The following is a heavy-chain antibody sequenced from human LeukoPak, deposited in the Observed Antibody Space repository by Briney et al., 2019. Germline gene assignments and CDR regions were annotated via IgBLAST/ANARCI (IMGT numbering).Heavy chain of an antibody. J-gene: IGHJ4*02. V-gene: IGHV3-33*01. Sequence: PGRSLRLSCAASGFTFSSYGMHWVRQAPGKGLEWVALIYYDGSHKYYADSVKGRFTISRDNSKNTLYLQMNSLRAEDTAVYYCARGPVEMATMTIDYWGQGTLVTVSS. D-gene: IGHD5-24*01. CDR1: GFTFSSYG. CDR3: ARGPVEMATMTIDY. CDR2: IYYDGSHK.